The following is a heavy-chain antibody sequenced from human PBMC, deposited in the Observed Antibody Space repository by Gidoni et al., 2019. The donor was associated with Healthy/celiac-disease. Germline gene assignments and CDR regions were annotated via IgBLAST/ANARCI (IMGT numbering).Heavy chain of an antibody. Sequence: QLQLQESGPGLVKPSETLSLTCTVSGCSISSSSYYWGWIRQPPGKGLAWIGSIYYSGSTYYNPSLKSRVTISVDTSKNQFSLKLSSVTAADTAVYYWARHGTYSSSWSDYYYYGMDVWGQGTTVTVSS. CDR2: IYYSGST. V-gene: IGHV4-39*01. D-gene: IGHD6-13*01. CDR3: ARHGTYSSSWSDYYYYGMDV. CDR1: GCSISSSSYY. J-gene: IGHJ6*02.